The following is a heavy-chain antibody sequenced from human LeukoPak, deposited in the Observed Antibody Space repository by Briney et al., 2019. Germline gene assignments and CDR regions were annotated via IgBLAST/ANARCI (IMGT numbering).Heavy chain of an antibody. V-gene: IGHV4-30-2*01. J-gene: IGHJ3*02. D-gene: IGHD6-6*01. CDR1: GGSFSGYS. CDR2: IYHSGST. CDR3: ARTSIAARRANAFDI. Sequence: SETQSLTCAVYGGSFSGYSWSWIRQPPGKGLEWIGYIYHSGSTYYNPSLKSRVTISVDRSKNQFSLKLSSVTAADTAVYYCARTSIAARRANAFDIWGQGTMVTVSS.